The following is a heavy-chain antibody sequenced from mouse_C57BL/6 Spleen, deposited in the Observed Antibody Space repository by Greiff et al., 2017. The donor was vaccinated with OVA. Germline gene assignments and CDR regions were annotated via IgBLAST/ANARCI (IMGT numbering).Heavy chain of an antibody. D-gene: IGHD2-4*01. Sequence: QVQLQQSGAELVKPGASVKISCKASGYAFSSYWMNWVKQRPGKGLEWIGQIYPGDGDTNYNGKFKGKATLTADKSSSTAYMQLSSLTSEDSAVYFCARSRYDYGFDYWGQGTTLTVSS. CDR2: IYPGDGDT. J-gene: IGHJ2*01. V-gene: IGHV1-80*01. CDR1: GYAFSSYW. CDR3: ARSRYDYGFDY.